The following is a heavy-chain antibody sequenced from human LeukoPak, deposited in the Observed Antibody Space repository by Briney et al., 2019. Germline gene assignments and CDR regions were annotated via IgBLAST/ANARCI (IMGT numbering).Heavy chain of an antibody. J-gene: IGHJ4*02. Sequence: SETLSLTCTVSGGSISSYYWSWIRQPAGKGLEWIGSLYHSGSTYYKPSLKSRATISVDKSKNQCSLKLRSVTAADTAVYYCARHALATVTDPSFDYWGQGTLVTVSS. CDR2: LYHSGST. CDR1: GGSISSYY. V-gene: IGHV4-59*05. CDR3: ARHALATVTDPSFDY. D-gene: IGHD2-21*02.